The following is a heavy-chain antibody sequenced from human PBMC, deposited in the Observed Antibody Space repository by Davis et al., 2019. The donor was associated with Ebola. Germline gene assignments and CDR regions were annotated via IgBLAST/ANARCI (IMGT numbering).Heavy chain of an antibody. D-gene: IGHD3-10*01. Sequence: AASVKVSCKASGYTLVSYYAHWVRQAPGQGLEWMGIINPSGGTTTYAQKFQGRVTMTRNTSTNTLYMELSSLTSGDTAVYYCVRGLRGWGDFDYWGQGTLVTVSS. CDR1: GYTLVSYY. CDR2: INPSGGTT. V-gene: IGHV1-46*01. J-gene: IGHJ4*02. CDR3: VRGLRGWGDFDY.